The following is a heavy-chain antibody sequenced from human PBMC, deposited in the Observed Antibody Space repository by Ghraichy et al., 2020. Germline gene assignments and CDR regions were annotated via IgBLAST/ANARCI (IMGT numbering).Heavy chain of an antibody. Sequence: LTCTVSGGSISSYYWSWIRQPAGKGLEWIGRIYTSGSTNYNPSLKSRVTMSVDTSKNQFSLKLSSVTAADTAVYYCARDSGIAAWINWFDPWGQGTLVTVSS. J-gene: IGHJ5*02. CDR3: ARDSGIAAWINWFDP. V-gene: IGHV4-4*07. D-gene: IGHD6-25*01. CDR1: GGSISSYY. CDR2: IYTSGST.